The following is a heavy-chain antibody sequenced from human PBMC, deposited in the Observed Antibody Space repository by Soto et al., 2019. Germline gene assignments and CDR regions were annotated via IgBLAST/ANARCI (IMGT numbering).Heavy chain of an antibody. J-gene: IGHJ4*02. CDR2: IIPILGIA. CDR1: GGTFSSYT. Sequence: GASVKVSCKASGGTFSSYTISWVRQAPGQGLEWMGRIIPILGIANYAQKFQGRVTITADKSTSTAYMELSSLRSEDTAVYYCAIELRMGYYFDSWGQGNLVTVSS. CDR3: AIELRMGYYFDS. D-gene: IGHD1-26*01. V-gene: IGHV1-69*02.